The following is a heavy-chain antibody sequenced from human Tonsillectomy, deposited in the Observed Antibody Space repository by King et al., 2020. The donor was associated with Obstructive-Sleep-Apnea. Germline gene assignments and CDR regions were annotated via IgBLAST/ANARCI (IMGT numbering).Heavy chain of an antibody. V-gene: IGHV4-31*03. D-gene: IGHD3-16*01. CDR1: GDSISTSGHN. Sequence: QLQESGPGLVKASQTLSLTCTVSGDSISTSGHNWNWIRQHPRRGLEWIGYIYYTVSTYYNPSLKSRVTISGDMSKNQFSLKLWSVTVADTAVYYCASGGGWFDPWGQGALVTVSS. J-gene: IGHJ5*02. CDR2: IYYTVST. CDR3: ASGGGWFDP.